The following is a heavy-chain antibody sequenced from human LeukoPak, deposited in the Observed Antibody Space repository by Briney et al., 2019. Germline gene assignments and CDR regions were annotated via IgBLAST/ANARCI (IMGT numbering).Heavy chain of an antibody. CDR3: ASGVVTAVLGY. J-gene: IGHJ4*02. V-gene: IGHV1-69*05. D-gene: IGHD2-21*02. Sequence: ASVKVSCKASGGTFSSYAISWVRQAPGQGLEWMGGIIPIFGTANYAQKFQGRVTITTDESTSTAYMVLSSLRSEDTAVYYCASGVVTAVLGYWGQGTLVTVSS. CDR2: IIPIFGTA. CDR1: GGTFSSYA.